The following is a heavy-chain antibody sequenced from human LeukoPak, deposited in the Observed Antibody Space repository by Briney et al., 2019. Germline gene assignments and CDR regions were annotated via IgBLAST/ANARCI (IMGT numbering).Heavy chain of an antibody. CDR3: ARETEYYYMDV. V-gene: IGHV3-33*08. J-gene: IGHJ6*03. CDR1: GFTFSSYG. CDR2: IWYGGSNK. Sequence: GGSLRLSCAASGFTFSSYGMHWVRQAPGKGLEWVAVIWYGGSNKYYADSVKGRFTISRDNAKNSLYLQMNSLRAEDTAVYYCARETEYYYMDVWGKGTTVTVSS.